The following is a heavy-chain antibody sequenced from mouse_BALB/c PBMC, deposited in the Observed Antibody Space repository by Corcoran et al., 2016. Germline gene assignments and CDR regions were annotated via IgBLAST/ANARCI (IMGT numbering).Heavy chain of an antibody. Sequence: EVQLQQSGPELVKPGASVKMSCKASGYTFTSYDMHWVKQKHGQGLEWIGYINPYNDGTKYNEKFKGKATLTSDKSSSTAYMELSSLTSEDSAVYYCARGGNFVREYLDYWGQGTTPPFPS. CDR1: GYTFTSYD. D-gene: IGHD2-1*01. V-gene: IGHV1S136*01. CDR2: INPYNDGT. J-gene: IGHJ2*01. CDR3: ARGGNFVREYLDY.